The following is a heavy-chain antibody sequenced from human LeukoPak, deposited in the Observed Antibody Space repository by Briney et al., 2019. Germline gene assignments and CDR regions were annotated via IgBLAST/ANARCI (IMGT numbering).Heavy chain of an antibody. CDR2: IYYSGST. Sequence: SETLSLTCTVSGDSVSNRNYYWGWIRQPPGKGLEWIGTIYYSGSTYYSPSLEDRVTVSVDTSKNQFSLRLRSVTAADTAVYYCARHNTYYDSSPVFDSWGQGTLVTVSS. CDR3: ARHNTYYDSSPVFDS. J-gene: IGHJ4*02. CDR1: GDSVSNRNYY. V-gene: IGHV4-39*01. D-gene: IGHD3-22*01.